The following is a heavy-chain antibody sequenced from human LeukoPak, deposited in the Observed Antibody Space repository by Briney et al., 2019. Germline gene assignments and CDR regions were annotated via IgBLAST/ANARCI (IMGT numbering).Heavy chain of an antibody. D-gene: IGHD3-22*01. CDR3: ARVNYDSSGYNFDY. V-gene: IGHV4-61*01. CDR2: IYYSGST. Sequence: SETLSLTCTVSGGSISSSSYYWSWIRQPPGKGLEWIGYIYYSGSTNYNPSLKSRVTISVDTSKNQFSLKLSSVTAADTAVYYCARVNYDSSGYNFDYWGQGTLVTVSS. CDR1: GGSISSSSYY. J-gene: IGHJ4*02.